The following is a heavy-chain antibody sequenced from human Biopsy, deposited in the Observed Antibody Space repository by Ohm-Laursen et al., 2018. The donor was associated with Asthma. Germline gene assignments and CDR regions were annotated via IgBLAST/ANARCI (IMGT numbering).Heavy chain of an antibody. Sequence: SQTLSPTCTVSGGSISSYYWSWIRQPPGKGLEWIGYIYYSGSTNYNPSLKSRVTISVDTSKNQFSLKLSSVTAADTAVYYCASGGIAVAGPSHYYYYYGMDVWGQGTTVTVSS. V-gene: IGHV4-59*01. D-gene: IGHD6-19*01. CDR1: GGSISSYY. CDR2: IYYSGST. CDR3: ASGGIAVAGPSHYYYYYGMDV. J-gene: IGHJ6*02.